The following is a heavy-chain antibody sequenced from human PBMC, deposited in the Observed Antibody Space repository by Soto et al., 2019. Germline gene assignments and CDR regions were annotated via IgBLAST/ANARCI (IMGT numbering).Heavy chain of an antibody. D-gene: IGHD3-9*01. J-gene: IGHJ5*02. V-gene: IGHV5-10-1*01. CDR1: GYSFTSYW. CDR3: ARVAYYDILTGSNWFDP. Sequence: GESLKISCKGSGYSFTSYWISWVRQMPGKGLEWMGRIDPSDSYTNYSPSFQGHVTISADKSISTAYLQWSSLKASDTAMYYCARVAYYDILTGSNWFDPWGQGTLVTVPS. CDR2: IDPSDSYT.